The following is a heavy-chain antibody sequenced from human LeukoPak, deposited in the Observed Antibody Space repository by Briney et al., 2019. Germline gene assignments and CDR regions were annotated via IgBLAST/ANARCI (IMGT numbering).Heavy chain of an antibody. V-gene: IGHV3-30*04. CDR2: ISYDGSNK. J-gene: IGHJ4*02. CDR3: ARAGYDSSGYISYYFDY. Sequence: GGSLRLSCAASGFTFSSYAMHWVRQAPGKGLEWVAVISYDGSNKYYADSVKGRFTISRDNSKNTLYLQMNSLRAEDTAVYYCARAGYDSSGYISYYFDYWGQGTLVTVSS. D-gene: IGHD3-22*01. CDR1: GFTFSSYA.